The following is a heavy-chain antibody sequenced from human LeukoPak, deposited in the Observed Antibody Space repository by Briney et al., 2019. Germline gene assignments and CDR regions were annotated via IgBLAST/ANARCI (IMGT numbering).Heavy chain of an antibody. CDR1: GGTFSSYA. CDR2: TIPIFGTA. CDR3: ARDRTTVVTPGENYYFDY. Sequence: SVTVSCKASGGTFSSYAISWVRQAPGQGLEWMGGTIPIFGTANYAQKFQGRVTITADESTSTAYMELSSLRSEDTAVYYCARDRTTVVTPGENYYFDYWGQGTLVTVSS. D-gene: IGHD4-23*01. J-gene: IGHJ4*02. V-gene: IGHV1-69*01.